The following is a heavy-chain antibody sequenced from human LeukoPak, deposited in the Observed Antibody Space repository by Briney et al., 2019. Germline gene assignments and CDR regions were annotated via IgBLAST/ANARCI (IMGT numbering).Heavy chain of an antibody. V-gene: IGHV4-39*01. CDR2: IYYSGST. CDR3: ARRMYYDSSGYFLFDY. CDR1: GGSISSSSYY. J-gene: IGHJ4*02. Sequence: PSETLSLTCTVSGGSISSSSYYWGWIRQPPGKGLEWIGSIYYSGSTYFNPSLKSRLTISVDTSKNQFSLKLSSVTAADTAVYYCARRMYYDSSGYFLFDYWGQGTLVTVSS. D-gene: IGHD3-22*01.